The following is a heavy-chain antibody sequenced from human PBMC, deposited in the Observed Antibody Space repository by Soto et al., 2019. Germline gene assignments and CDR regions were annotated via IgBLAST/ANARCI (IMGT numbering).Heavy chain of an antibody. J-gene: IGHJ1*01. CDR2: IYYSGST. V-gene: IGHV4-39*01. CDR3: ATVWLGESQH. D-gene: IGHD3-10*01. Sequence: QLQLQESGPGLVKPSETLSLTCTVSGGSISSSSYYWGWIRQPPGKGLEWIGSIYYSGSTYYTPSLQSRVTISVDTSKNQFSLKLCSVTAADTAVYYCATVWLGESQHWGQGTLVTVSS. CDR1: GGSISSSSYY.